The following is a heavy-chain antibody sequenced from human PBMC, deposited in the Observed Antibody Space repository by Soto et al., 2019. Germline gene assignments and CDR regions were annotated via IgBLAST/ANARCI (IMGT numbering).Heavy chain of an antibody. CDR3: ARQHYYDSSGYYTXN. D-gene: IGHD3-22*01. V-gene: IGHV4-39*01. J-gene: IGHJ4*02. CDR2: VHYSGST. Sequence: KPSETLSLTCSVSGGSIRRNIYYWGWIRQPPGKGLEWIATVHYSGSTYYTPSLKNRVTISADTSNNQFSLRLNSVTAADTAVYYCARQHYYDSSGYYTXNWGQGTLVXVSS. CDR1: GGSIRRNIYY.